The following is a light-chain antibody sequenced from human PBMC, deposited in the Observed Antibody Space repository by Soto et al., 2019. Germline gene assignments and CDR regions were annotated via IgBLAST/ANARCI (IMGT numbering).Light chain of an antibody. J-gene: IGLJ1*01. V-gene: IGLV2-14*01. CDR2: NVS. Sequence: QCALTQPASVSGSPGGSSAISYTGTSSDIGGYNSVSWYQQHPGKAPKLMIYNVSNRPSGVSDRFSGSKSGNTASLTISGLQAEDEADYYCSSYTSSSTYVFGTGTKVTVL. CDR3: SSYTSSSTYV. CDR1: SSDIGGYNS.